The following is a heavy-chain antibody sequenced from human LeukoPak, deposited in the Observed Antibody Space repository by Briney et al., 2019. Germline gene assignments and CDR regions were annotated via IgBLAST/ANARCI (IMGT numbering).Heavy chain of an antibody. V-gene: IGHV6-1*01. CDR3: ARGGKYSFDY. D-gene: IGHD1-26*01. CDR2: TYHRSKWYN. CDR1: GGSVSSNSAA. J-gene: IGHJ4*02. Sequence: SQILSLTCAISGGSVSSNSAAWHWIRQSPSRGLEWLGSTYHRSKWYNDYALSVIGRISVNPDTPKNEFSLQLNSVTPEDTAVYYCARGGKYSFDYWGQGTLVTVSS.